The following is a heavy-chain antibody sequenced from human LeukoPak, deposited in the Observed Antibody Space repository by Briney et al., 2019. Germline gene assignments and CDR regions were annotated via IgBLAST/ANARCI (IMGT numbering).Heavy chain of an antibody. V-gene: IGHV3-11*01. CDR3: ARSEYSSSVGGDYFDY. CDR2: ISSHGSSI. CDR1: GFSFSDYY. D-gene: IGHD6-6*01. J-gene: IGHJ4*02. Sequence: GGSLRLSCAASGFSFSDYYVIWIRQAPGRGLEYVSYISSHGSSIHYADSVKGRFTISRDNANNSLFLQMNSLRAEDTAVYYCARSEYSSSVGGDYFDYWAREPWSPSPQ.